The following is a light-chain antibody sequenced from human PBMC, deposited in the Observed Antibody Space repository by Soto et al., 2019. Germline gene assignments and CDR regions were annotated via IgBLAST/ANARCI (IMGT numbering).Light chain of an antibody. CDR1: GSDIGIYNF. CDR2: EVS. CDR3: SSYTGRYTLVV. J-gene: IGLJ2*01. V-gene: IGLV2-14*01. Sequence: QSALTQPASVSGSPGQSITISCTGTGSDIGIYNFVSWYQHYPGKAPKLIMSEVSNRPSGVSTRFLGSKSGNTASLTISGLQPEDEGDYYCSSYTGRYTLVVFGGGTKLTVL.